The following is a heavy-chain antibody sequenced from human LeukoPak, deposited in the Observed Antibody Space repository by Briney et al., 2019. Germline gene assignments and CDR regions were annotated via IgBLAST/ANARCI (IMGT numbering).Heavy chain of an antibody. Sequence: GSLRVSCAASGYTFNNYSISWGRHAPGQRLEWVSWISLNRGDTEYAQTSQGRVTMTTDTSTSTAYMEVRSLRSDDTAVYYCARQVLIVGGRYGMDVWGQGTTVTVSS. CDR1: GYTFNNYS. CDR3: ARQVLIVGGRYGMDV. J-gene: IGHJ6*02. V-gene: IGHV1-18*01. D-gene: IGHD3-22*01. CDR2: ISLNRGDT.